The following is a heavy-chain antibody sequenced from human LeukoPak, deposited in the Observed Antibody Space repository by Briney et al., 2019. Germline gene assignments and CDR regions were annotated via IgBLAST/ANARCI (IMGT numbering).Heavy chain of an antibody. D-gene: IGHD5-18*01. CDR3: ARVAGGYSYGLDY. CDR1: GFTFSSYG. CDR2: ISYDGSNK. V-gene: IGHV3-30*03. Sequence: AGGSLRLSCAASGFTFSSYGMHWVRQAPGKGLEWVAVISYDGSNKYYADSVKGRFTISRDNSKNTLYLQMNSLRAEDTAVYYCARVAGGYSYGLDYWGQGTLVTVSS. J-gene: IGHJ4*02.